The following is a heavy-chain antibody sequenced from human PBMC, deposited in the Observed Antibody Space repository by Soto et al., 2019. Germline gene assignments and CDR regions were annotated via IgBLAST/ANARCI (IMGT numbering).Heavy chain of an antibody. D-gene: IGHD1-20*01. J-gene: IGHJ3*02. CDR1: GYSFTSYW. CDR3: ARQSSHPLLVYIAFDI. V-gene: IGHV5-51*01. CDR2: IYPGDSDT. Sequence: EVQLVQSGAEVKKPGESLKISCKGSGYSFTSYWIGWVRQMPGKGLEWMGIIYPGDSDTRYSPSFQGQVTISADKSISTAYLQWSSLKASDTAMYYCARQSSHPLLVYIAFDIWGQGTMVTVSS.